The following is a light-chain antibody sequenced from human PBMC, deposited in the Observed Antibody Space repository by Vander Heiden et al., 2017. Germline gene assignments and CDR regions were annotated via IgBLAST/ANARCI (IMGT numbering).Light chain of an antibody. V-gene: IGLV1-51*02. CDR2: ENN. Sequence: QSVLTQPPSVSAAPGQRVTISCSGRSSNIGSNDVSWYQQLPGTAPKLLIYENNKRPSGIPDRFSGSKSGTSATLGITGLQTGDEADYYCGTWDSSLSVVFGGGTKLTVL. J-gene: IGLJ2*01. CDR3: GTWDSSLSVV. CDR1: SSNIGSND.